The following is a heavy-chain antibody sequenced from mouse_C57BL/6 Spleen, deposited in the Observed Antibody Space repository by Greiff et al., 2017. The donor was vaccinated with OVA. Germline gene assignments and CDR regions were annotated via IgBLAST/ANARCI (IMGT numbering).Heavy chain of an antibody. CDR1: GFTFSSYA. V-gene: IGHV5-9-1*02. D-gene: IGHD3-1*01. CDR2: ISSGGDYI. J-gene: IGHJ2*01. Sequence: DVHLVESGEGLVKPGGSLKLSCAASGFTFSSYAMSWVRQTPEKRLEWVAYISSGGDYIYYADTVKGRFTISRDNARNTLYLQMSSLKSEDTAMYYCTRAPIGKGYFDYWGQGTTLTVSS. CDR3: TRAPIGKGYFDY.